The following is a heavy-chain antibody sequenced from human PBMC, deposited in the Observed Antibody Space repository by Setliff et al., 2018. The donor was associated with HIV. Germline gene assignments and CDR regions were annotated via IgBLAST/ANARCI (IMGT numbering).Heavy chain of an antibody. CDR1: GFTFSSYA. J-gene: IGHJ5*02. Sequence: PGGSLRLSCAASGFTFSSYAMHWVRQALGKGLEWVAVISYDGSNKYYADSVKGRFTISRDNAKNTVYLQMNSLRAEDTAVYYCVRVVTIFSTGPHFDPWGQGTLVTVSS. CDR2: ISYDGSNK. CDR3: VRVVTIFSTGPHFDP. D-gene: IGHD3-3*01. V-gene: IGHV3-30*07.